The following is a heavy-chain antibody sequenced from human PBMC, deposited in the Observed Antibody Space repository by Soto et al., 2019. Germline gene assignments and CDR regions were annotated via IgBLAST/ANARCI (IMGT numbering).Heavy chain of an antibody. CDR2: IDTSGHT. CDR1: GFTFSDYH. CDR3: ARLEIIGVNFFEH. J-gene: IGHJ5*02. Sequence: EVHLVESGGGLVQPGGSLRLSCAASGFTFSDYHMHWVRQAAGKGLEWVSGIDTSGHTFYLGSVRGRFTVSRDDTRSSFYLQMSILRPEATAVYYCARLEIIGVNFFEHWGRGVLVTVSS. V-gene: IGHV3-13*01. D-gene: IGHD3-10*01.